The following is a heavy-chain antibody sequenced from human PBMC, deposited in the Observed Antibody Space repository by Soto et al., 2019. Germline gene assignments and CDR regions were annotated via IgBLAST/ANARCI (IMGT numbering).Heavy chain of an antibody. J-gene: IGHJ5*02. Sequence: SETLSLTCTVSGGSISHYYWSWIRQSPGKGLEWIGYAYYSGSTDYNPSLKSRVTMSVDTSKNPVSLKLNSVTTADTAVYYCARDRSTYGGGGTGEVKENWFDPWGPGTLVTVSS. CDR1: GGSISHYY. D-gene: IGHD2-8*01. V-gene: IGHV4-59*01. CDR2: AYYSGST. CDR3: ARDRSTYGGGGTGEVKENWFDP.